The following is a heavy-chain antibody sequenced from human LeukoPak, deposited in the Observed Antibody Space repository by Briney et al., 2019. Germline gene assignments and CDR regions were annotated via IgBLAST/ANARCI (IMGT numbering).Heavy chain of an antibody. Sequence: GGSLRLSCAASGFTFSDYYMSWIRQAPGKGLEWVSYIGSSGRTIYYADSVKGRFTISRDNAKNSLYLQMNSLRAEDTAVYYCAREGITYNWFDPWGQGTLVTVSS. CDR3: AREGITYNWFDP. J-gene: IGHJ5*02. V-gene: IGHV3-11*04. CDR2: IGSSGRTI. CDR1: GFTFSDYY. D-gene: IGHD3-10*01.